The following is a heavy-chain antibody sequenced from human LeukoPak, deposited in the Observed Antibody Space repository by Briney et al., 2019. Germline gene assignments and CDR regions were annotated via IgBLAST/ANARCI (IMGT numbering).Heavy chain of an antibody. CDR3: ATSVGDGYDSN. J-gene: IGHJ4*02. CDR2: IKQEGSEK. Sequence: QAGGSLRLSCAASGFTFSGYWMSWVRQAPGKGLEWVANIKQEGSEKYYVDSVKGRFTISRDNAKNSLYLQMNSLRAEDTAVYYCATSVGDGYDSNWGQGTLVTVSS. D-gene: IGHD5-12*01. CDR1: GFTFSGYW. V-gene: IGHV3-7*01.